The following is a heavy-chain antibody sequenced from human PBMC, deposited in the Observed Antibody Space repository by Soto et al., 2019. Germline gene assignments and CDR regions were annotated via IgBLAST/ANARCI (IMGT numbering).Heavy chain of an antibody. CDR2: ISSSSSYI. V-gene: IGHV3-21*01. J-gene: IGHJ6*02. D-gene: IGHD3-3*01. CDR3: ARESRFLEFFRDPNYYYGMDV. CDR1: GFTFSSYS. Sequence: GGSLRLSCAASGFTFSSYSMNWVRQAPGKGLEWVSSISSSSSYIYYADSVKGRFTISRDNAKNSLYLKMNSLRAEDTAVYYCARESRFLEFFRDPNYYYGMDVLGQGPTVSV.